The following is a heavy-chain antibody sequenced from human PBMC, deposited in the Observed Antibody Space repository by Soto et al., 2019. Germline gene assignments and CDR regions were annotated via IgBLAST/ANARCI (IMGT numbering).Heavy chain of an antibody. J-gene: IGHJ4*02. CDR2: ISGSGGST. Sequence: GGSLRLSCAVSGFTFSSYAMSWVRQAPGKGLEWVSAISGSGGSTYYADSVKGRFTISRDNSKNTLYLQMNSLRAEDTAVYYCAKDRRITTFGVVTSNFDYWGQGTLVTVSS. CDR1: GFTFSSYA. D-gene: IGHD3-3*01. V-gene: IGHV3-23*01. CDR3: AKDRRITTFGVVTSNFDY.